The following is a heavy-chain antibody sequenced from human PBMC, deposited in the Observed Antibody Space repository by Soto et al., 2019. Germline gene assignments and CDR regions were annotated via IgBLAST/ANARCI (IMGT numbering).Heavy chain of an antibody. D-gene: IGHD6-6*01. CDR2: IYYSGST. Sequence: ATLSLTCTVSGGSINSYYWSWIRQPPGKGLEWIGYIYYSGSTNYNPSLRSRVTISVDTSKNQFSLKLNSVTAADSAVYFCARLEGLATSSYYFDFWGPGALVTVSS. J-gene: IGHJ4*02. CDR1: GGSINSYY. CDR3: ARLEGLATSSYYFDF. V-gene: IGHV4-59*08.